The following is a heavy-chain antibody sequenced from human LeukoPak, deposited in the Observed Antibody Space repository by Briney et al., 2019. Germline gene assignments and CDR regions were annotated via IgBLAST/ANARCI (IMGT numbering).Heavy chain of an antibody. V-gene: IGHV3-21*01. D-gene: IGHD2-2*02. Sequence: PGGSLRLSCAASGFPFNSYNMNWVRQAPGKGLEWVSSISSSSSYIYYADSVKGRFSICRNNAKNSLYLQMNSLRAEDTAVYYCARDIVVVTATIISDYWGQGTLVTVSS. CDR1: GFPFNSYN. J-gene: IGHJ4*02. CDR3: ARDIVVVTATIISDY. CDR2: ISSSSSYI.